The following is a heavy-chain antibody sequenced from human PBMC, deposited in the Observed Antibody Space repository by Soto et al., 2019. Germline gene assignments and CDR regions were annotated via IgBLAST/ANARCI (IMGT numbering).Heavy chain of an antibody. CDR2: VYYSGVT. V-gene: IGHV4-61*01. J-gene: IGHJ6*02. CDR1: GDSVSSPTYY. Sequence: PSETLSPTCTVSGDSVSSPTYYWDWVRQSPRKGLEWIGFVYYSGVTNYSPSLKSRVTISLDTSKGQFSLKLSSVTAADTAVYYCARTRDNNINYYYALDVWGQGTSVTVSS. D-gene: IGHD1-20*01. CDR3: ARTRDNNINYYYALDV.